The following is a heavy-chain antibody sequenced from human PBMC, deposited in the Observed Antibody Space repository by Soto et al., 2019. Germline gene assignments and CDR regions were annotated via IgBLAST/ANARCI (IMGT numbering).Heavy chain of an antibody. Sequence: GGSLRLSCAASGFTFSSYAMHWVRQAPGKGLEWVAVISYDGSNKYYADSVKGRFTISRDNSKNTLYLQMNSLRAEDTVVYYCARGYGADSPGLIDYWGQGTLVTVSS. J-gene: IGHJ4*02. D-gene: IGHD4-17*01. CDR3: ARGYGADSPGLIDY. CDR1: GFTFSSYA. V-gene: IGHV3-30-3*01. CDR2: ISYDGSNK.